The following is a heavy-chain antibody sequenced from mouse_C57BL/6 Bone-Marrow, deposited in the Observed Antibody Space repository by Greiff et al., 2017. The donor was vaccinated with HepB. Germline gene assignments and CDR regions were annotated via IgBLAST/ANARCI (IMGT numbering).Heavy chain of an antibody. CDR3: ASVGYPYYAMDY. D-gene: IGHD2-2*01. CDR1: GYTFTSYW. CDR2: IYPGSGST. J-gene: IGHJ4*01. Sequence: VKLLESGAELVKPGASVKMSCKASGYTFTSYWITWVKQRPGQGLEWIGDIYPGSGSTNYNEKFKSKATLTVDTSSSTAYMQLSSLTSEDSAVYYCASVGYPYYAMDYWGQGTSVTVSS. V-gene: IGHV1-55*01.